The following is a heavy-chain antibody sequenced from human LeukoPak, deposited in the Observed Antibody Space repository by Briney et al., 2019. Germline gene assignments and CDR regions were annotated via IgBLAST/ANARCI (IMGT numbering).Heavy chain of an antibody. J-gene: IGHJ4*02. CDR3: ARVSCITMIVVVITTCYFDY. D-gene: IGHD3-22*01. CDR2: IYTSGST. Sequence: SETLSLTCTVSGGSISSYYWSWIRQPAGKGLEWIGRIYTSGSTYYNPSLKSRVTISVDTSKNQFSLKLSSVTAADTAVYYCARVSCITMIVVVITTCYFDYWGQGTLVTVSS. V-gene: IGHV4-4*07. CDR1: GGSISSYY.